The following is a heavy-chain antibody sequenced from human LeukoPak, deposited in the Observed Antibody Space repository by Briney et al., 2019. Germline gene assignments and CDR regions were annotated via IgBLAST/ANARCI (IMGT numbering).Heavy chain of an antibody. CDR2: ISSSSSTI. CDR1: GFTFSSYS. Sequence: GGSLRLSCAASGFTFSSYSMNWVRQAPGKGLEWVSYISSSSSTIYYADSVKGRCTISRDNAKNSLYLQMNSLRAEDTAVYYCARNVRGRFDPWGQGTLVTVSS. D-gene: IGHD6-25*01. CDR3: ARNVRGRFDP. J-gene: IGHJ5*02. V-gene: IGHV3-48*01.